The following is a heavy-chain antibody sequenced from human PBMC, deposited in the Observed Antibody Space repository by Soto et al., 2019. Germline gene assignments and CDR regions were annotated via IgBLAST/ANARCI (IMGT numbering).Heavy chain of an antibody. CDR3: ARDLGDGYNPGPFDY. CDR1: GGTFSSYA. D-gene: IGHD5-12*01. V-gene: IGHV1-69*13. J-gene: IGHJ4*02. Sequence: GASVNVSCKASGGTFSSYAISWGRQAPGQGLEWMGGIIPIFGTANYAQKFQGRVTITADESTSTAYMELSSLRSEDTAVYYCARDLGDGYNPGPFDYWGQGTLVTVSS. CDR2: IIPIFGTA.